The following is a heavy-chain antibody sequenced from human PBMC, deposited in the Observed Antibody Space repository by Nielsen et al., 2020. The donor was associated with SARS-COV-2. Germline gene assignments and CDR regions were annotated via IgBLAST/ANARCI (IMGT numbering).Heavy chain of an antibody. J-gene: IGHJ6*02. CDR1: GFTFSSYG. V-gene: IGHV3-30*18. Sequence: GESLKISCAASGFTFSSYGMHWVRQAPGKGLEWVAVISYDGSNKYYADSVKGRFTISRDNSKNTLYLQMNSMRAEDTAVYYCAKGDVVVVPAAIVITLGYYGMDVWGQGTTVTVSS. CDR2: ISYDGSNK. CDR3: AKGDVVVVPAAIVITLGYYGMDV. D-gene: IGHD2-2*01.